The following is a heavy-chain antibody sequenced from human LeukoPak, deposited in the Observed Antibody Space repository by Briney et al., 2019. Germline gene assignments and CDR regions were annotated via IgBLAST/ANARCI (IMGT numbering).Heavy chain of an antibody. D-gene: IGHD2-15*01. Sequence: GGSLRLSCAVSGFTFSSYAMSWVRQAPGKGLEWVSGISGSGRSAYYADSVKGRFTISRDNSKSTLYLQMNSLRAEDTAVYYCAKEEITPVDYWGQGTLVTVSS. J-gene: IGHJ4*02. V-gene: IGHV3-23*01. CDR2: ISGSGRSA. CDR3: AKEEITPVDY. CDR1: GFTFSSYA.